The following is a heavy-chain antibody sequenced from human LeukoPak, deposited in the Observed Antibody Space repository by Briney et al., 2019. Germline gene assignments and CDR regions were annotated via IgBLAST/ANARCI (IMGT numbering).Heavy chain of an antibody. V-gene: IGHV3-21*01. Sequence: GGSLRLSCAASGFTFSSYSMTWVRQAPGKGLEWVSSISSSSSYIYYADSVKGRFTISRDNAKNSLYLQMNSLRAEDTAVYYCASLSVVVPAAIGAFDIWGQGTMVTVSS. CDR2: ISSSSSYI. CDR1: GFTFSSYS. D-gene: IGHD2-2*02. CDR3: ASLSVVVPAAIGAFDI. J-gene: IGHJ3*02.